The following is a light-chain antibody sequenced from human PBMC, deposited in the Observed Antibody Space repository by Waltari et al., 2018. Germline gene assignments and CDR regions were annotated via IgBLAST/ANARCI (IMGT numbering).Light chain of an antibody. CDR1: QSVSNN. J-gene: IGKJ3*01. V-gene: IGKV3-15*01. Sequence: EIVMTQSPATLSVSPGERATLSCRASQSVSNNLAWYQQKPGHAPRLLIYGASNRATGIPARFSGSGSGTEFTLTISSLQSEDFAVYYCQHYNNWPPLFSFGPGTKVDIK. CDR3: QHYNNWPPLFS. CDR2: GAS.